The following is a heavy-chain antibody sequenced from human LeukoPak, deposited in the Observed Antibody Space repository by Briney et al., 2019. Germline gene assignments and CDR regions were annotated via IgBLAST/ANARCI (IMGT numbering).Heavy chain of an antibody. V-gene: IGHV3-13*01. J-gene: IGHJ3*02. D-gene: IGHD3-3*02. Sequence: GGSLRLSCAASGFTFSSYDMHWVRQATGKGLEWVSAIGTAGDTYYPGSVKGRFTISRENAKNSLYLQMNSLRAGDTAVYYCARWVSTERAFDIWGQGTMVTVSS. CDR2: IGTAGDT. CDR1: GFTFSSYD. CDR3: ARWVSTERAFDI.